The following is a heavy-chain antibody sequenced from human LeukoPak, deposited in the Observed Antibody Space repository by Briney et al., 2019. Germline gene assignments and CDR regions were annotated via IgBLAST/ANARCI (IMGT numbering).Heavy chain of an antibody. D-gene: IGHD3-3*01. J-gene: IGHJ4*02. CDR3: ARSLWYYDFWSGPASNDY. Sequence: SETLSLTCTVSGGSISSSSYYWGWIRQPPGKGLEWIGSIYYSGSTYYNPSLKSRVTISVDTSKNQFSLKLSSVTAADTAVYYCARSLWYYDFWSGPASNDYWGQGTLVTVSS. CDR2: IYYSGST. CDR1: GGSISSSSYY. V-gene: IGHV4-39*07.